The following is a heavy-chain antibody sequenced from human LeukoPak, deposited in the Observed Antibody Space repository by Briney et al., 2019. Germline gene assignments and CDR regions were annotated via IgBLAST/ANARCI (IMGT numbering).Heavy chain of an antibody. CDR3: ARRKAVAVVTYFDY. J-gene: IGHJ4*02. Sequence: GESLKISCKGSGYSFTTYWIGWVRQMPGKGLEWMGIIYPGDSDTRYSPSSEGHVTISADKSISTAYLQWSSLKASDTAMYYCARRKAVAVVTYFDYWGQGTLVTVSS. V-gene: IGHV5-51*01. CDR2: IYPGDSDT. D-gene: IGHD6-13*01. CDR1: GYSFTTYW.